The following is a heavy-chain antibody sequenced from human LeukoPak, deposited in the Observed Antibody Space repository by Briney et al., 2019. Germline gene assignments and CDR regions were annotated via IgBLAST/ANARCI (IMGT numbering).Heavy chain of an antibody. CDR3: ARHAGHDYVWGSYRYVGSFDY. J-gene: IGHJ4*02. CDR1: GGSISSYY. V-gene: IGHV4-59*08. D-gene: IGHD3-16*02. Sequence: KTSETLSLTCTVAGGSISSYYWSWIRQPAGEGRGWIGYIYYSGSTNYNPSLKSRVTLSVDTSRKQCSWNLRSVTAADTAVYYCARHAGHDYVWGSYRYVGSFDYWGQGTLVTVSS. CDR2: IYYSGST.